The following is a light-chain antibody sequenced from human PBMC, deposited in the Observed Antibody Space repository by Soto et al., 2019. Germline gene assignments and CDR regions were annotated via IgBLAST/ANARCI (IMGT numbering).Light chain of an antibody. CDR3: QQYYSSLWT. V-gene: IGKV4-1*01. CDR2: WAS. J-gene: IGKJ1*01. CDR1: QSVLYSSNNKNY. Sequence: DIVMTQSPDSLAVSLGERATINCKSSQSVLYSSNNKNYLAWYQQKPGQPSKLLIYWASTRSSGVPDRFSGSGSGTDFTLTISSLQAEDVAVYYCQQYYSSLWTFGQGTKVEIK.